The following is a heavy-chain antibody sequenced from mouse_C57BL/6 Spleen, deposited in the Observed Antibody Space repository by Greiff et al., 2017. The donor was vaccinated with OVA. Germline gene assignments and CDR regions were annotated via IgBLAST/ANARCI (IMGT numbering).Heavy chain of an antibody. V-gene: IGHV10-1*01. Sequence: EVKLMESGGGLVQPKGSLKLSCAASGFSFNTYAMNWVRQAPGKGLEWVARIRSKSNNYATYYADSVKDRFTISRDDSESMLYLQMNNLKTEDTAMYYCVRHSTVVDYYAMDYWGQGTSVTVSS. CDR2: IRSKSNNYAT. J-gene: IGHJ4*01. CDR3: VRHSTVVDYYAMDY. CDR1: GFSFNTYA. D-gene: IGHD1-1*01.